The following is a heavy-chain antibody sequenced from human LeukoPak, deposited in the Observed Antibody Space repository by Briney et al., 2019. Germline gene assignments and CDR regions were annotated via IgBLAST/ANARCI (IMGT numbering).Heavy chain of an antibody. CDR3: ATGGSYYNN. J-gene: IGHJ4*02. D-gene: IGHD2-15*01. V-gene: IGHV3-15*01. CDR1: GFTFSNAW. Sequence: GGSLRLSCAASGFTFSNAWMTWVRQAPGKGMEWVGRIKSKIDGGTTDYATPVKGRFTISRDDSKNMLYVQMYSLKTEDTAVYYCATGGSYYNNWGQGTLVTVSS. CDR2: IKSKIDGGTT.